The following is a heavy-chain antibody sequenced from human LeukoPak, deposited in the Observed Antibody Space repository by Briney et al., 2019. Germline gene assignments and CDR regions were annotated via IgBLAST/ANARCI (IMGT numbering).Heavy chain of an antibody. D-gene: IGHD1-26*01. CDR2: ISYDGSNK. J-gene: IGHJ4*02. Sequence: PGRSLRLSCAASGFPFSSYAMHWVRQAPGKGLEWVAVISYDGSNKYYADSVKGRLTISRDNSKNTLYLQMNSLRAEDTAVYYCARGGRGSLDYWGQGTLVTVSS. V-gene: IGHV3-30-3*01. CDR3: ARGGRGSLDY. CDR1: GFPFSSYA.